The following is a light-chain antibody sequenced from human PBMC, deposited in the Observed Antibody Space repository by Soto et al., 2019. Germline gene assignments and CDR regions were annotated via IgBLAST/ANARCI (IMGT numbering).Light chain of an antibody. CDR3: QQYVSSPPFT. Sequence: EIVLTQSPGTLSLSPGERATLSCRASQSVSSNYLAWYQQKPGQAPRLLIYGSSSRATGIPDRFSGGGAGTDFTLPISRLEREDFVVYFCQQYVSSPPFTFGQGTKVEIK. V-gene: IGKV3-20*01. CDR2: GSS. CDR1: QSVSSNY. J-gene: IGKJ2*01.